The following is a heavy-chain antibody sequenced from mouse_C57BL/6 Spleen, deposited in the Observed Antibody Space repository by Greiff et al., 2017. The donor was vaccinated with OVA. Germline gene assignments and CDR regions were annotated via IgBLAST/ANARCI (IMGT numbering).Heavy chain of an antibody. CDR3: ARGYYSNPYWYFDV. CDR2: IDPSDSYT. D-gene: IGHD2-5*01. V-gene: IGHV1-50*01. CDR1: GYTFTSYW. J-gene: IGHJ1*03. Sequence: QVQLQQPGAELVKPGASVKLSCKASGYTFTSYWMQWVKQRPGQGLEWIGEIDPSDSYTNYNQKLKGKATLTVDTSSSTAYMQLSSLTSEDSAVYYCARGYYSNPYWYFDVWGTGTTVTVSS.